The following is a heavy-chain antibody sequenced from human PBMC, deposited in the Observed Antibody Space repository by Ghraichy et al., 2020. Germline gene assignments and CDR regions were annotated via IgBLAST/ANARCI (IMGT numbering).Heavy chain of an antibody. J-gene: IGHJ6*02. CDR3: ARDGCSGGSCYYGMDV. Sequence: ETLSLTCTVSGGSISSYYWSWIRQPPGKGLEWIGYIYYSGSTNYNPSLKSRVTISVDTSKNQFSLKLSSVTAADTAVYYCARDGCSGGSCYYGMDVWGQGTTVTVSS. CDR2: IYYSGST. CDR1: GGSISSYY. D-gene: IGHD2-15*01. V-gene: IGHV4-59*01.